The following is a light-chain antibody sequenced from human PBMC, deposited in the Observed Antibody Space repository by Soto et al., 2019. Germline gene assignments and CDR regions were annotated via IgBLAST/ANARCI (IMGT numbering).Light chain of an antibody. Sequence: QAVVTQPPSVSGAPGQRVTISCTGSSSNIGAGYDVHWYQQLPGTAPKLLIYGNNNRPSGVPDRFSGSKSGTSASLAITGLQAEDEADYYCQSFDTRLNSLVFGGGTKLTVL. CDR3: QSFDTRLNSLV. CDR2: GNN. V-gene: IGLV1-40*01. J-gene: IGLJ2*01. CDR1: SSNIGAGYD.